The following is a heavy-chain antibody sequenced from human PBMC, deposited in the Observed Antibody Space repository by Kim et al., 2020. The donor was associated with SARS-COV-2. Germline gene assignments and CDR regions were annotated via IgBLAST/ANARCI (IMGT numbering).Heavy chain of an antibody. CDR3: ARQMSVPYYYYGLDV. Sequence: PSFQGQVTIAADKSINTAYLQWSSLKASDTAIYYCARQMSVPYYYYGLDVWGQGTTVTVSS. V-gene: IGHV5-51*01. D-gene: IGHD6-6*01. J-gene: IGHJ6*02.